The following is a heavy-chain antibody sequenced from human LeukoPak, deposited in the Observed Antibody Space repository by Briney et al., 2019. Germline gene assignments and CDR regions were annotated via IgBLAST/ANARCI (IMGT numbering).Heavy chain of an antibody. J-gene: IGHJ4*02. CDR3: ARDSSWDYYDSSGYYPVGDY. V-gene: IGHV3-23*01. Sequence: GGSLKLSCAASGFTFSSYAMSWVSQAPGKGLEWVSAISGSGGSTYYADSVKGRFTISRDNSKNTLYLQMNSLRAEDTAVYYCARDSSWDYYDSSGYYPVGDYWGQGTLVTVSS. CDR2: ISGSGGST. CDR1: GFTFSSYA. D-gene: IGHD3-22*01.